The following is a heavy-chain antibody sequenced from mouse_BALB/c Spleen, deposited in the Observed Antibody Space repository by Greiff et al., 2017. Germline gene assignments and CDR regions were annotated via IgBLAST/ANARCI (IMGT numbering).Heavy chain of an antibody. Sequence: EVKVEESGGGLVKPGGSLKLSCAASGFTFSSYAMSWVRQTPEKRLEWVASISSGGSTYYPDSVKGRFTISRDNARNILYLQMSSLRSEDTAMYYCARGRGTTVVANYYAMDYWGQGTSVTVSS. D-gene: IGHD1-1*01. CDR1: GFTFSSYA. V-gene: IGHV5-6-5*01. CDR3: ARGRGTTVVANYYAMDY. CDR2: ISSGGST. J-gene: IGHJ4*01.